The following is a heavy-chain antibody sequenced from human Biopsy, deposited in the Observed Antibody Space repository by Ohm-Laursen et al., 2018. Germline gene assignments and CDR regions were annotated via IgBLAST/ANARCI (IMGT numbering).Heavy chain of an antibody. Sequence: ASVKVSCNASGYTFTNYGISWVRRAPGQGLEWMGWISPHNGGTDYAQKLQGRVTMTTDTSTSTAYMDLRSLRSDDTAVYYCARDRWPHVTLLGLVVFDFWGQGTLVIVSS. CDR1: GYTFTNYG. CDR2: ISPHNGGT. V-gene: IGHV1-18*01. J-gene: IGHJ4*02. D-gene: IGHD3-3*01. CDR3: ARDRWPHVTLLGLVVFDF.